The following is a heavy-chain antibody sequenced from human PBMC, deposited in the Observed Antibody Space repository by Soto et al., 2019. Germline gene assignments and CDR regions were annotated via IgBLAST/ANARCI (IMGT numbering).Heavy chain of an antibody. CDR3: ARWAVVPAAKYYFDY. V-gene: IGHV1-2*02. J-gene: IGHJ4*02. D-gene: IGHD2-2*01. CDR2: INPNSGGT. Sequence: ASVKVSCKASGYTFSGYYMHWVRQAPGQGLEWMGWINPNSGGTNYAQKFQGRVTMTRDTSISTAYMEQSRLRSDDTAVYYCARWAVVPAAKYYFDYWGQGTLVTVSS. CDR1: GYTFSGYY.